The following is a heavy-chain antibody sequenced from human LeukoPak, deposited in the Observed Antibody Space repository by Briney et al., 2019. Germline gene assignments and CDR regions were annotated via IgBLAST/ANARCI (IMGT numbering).Heavy chain of an antibody. Sequence: GRSLRLSCAASGFTFNSYGMHWVRQAPGKGLEWVAVISYDGSNKYYADSVKGRFTISRDNSKNTVNLQMNSLRAEDTAVYYCAKDYEAYCGGDCYSFFDCSGQGTLVTVSS. D-gene: IGHD2-21*02. CDR2: ISYDGSNK. CDR3: AKDYEAYCGGDCYSFFDC. CDR1: GFTFNSYG. J-gene: IGHJ4*02. V-gene: IGHV3-30*18.